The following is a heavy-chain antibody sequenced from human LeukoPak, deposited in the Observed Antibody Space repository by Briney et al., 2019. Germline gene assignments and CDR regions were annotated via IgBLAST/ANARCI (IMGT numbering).Heavy chain of an antibody. CDR3: TVYYYDGGHYHPTDH. D-gene: IGHD3-22*01. V-gene: IGHV3-73*01. CDR2: IKSKASNYAT. J-gene: IGHJ4*02. Sequence: GGSRRLSCALSAFTFSASAMQWVRQTAGKGLEGVGRIKSKASNYATAYAASVNGRFILSRHASKHTAYLQMNSLKTDDTAISYCTVYYYDGGHYHPTDHWGQGTLVTVSS. CDR1: AFTFSASA.